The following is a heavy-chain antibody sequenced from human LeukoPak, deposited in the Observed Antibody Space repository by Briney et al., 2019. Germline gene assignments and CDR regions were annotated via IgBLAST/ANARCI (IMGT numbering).Heavy chain of an antibody. CDR3: ARYVGGSPGWFDL. CDR2: IYTSCST. D-gene: IGHD1-26*01. Sequence: SSETLSLTCTVSGGSSRSYYWSGIRQPAGKGLEWIGRIYTSCSTNYNPSLNSRVTMSVDTSKNQFSLKLSSVNAADTAVYYCARYVGGSPGWFDLWGRGTLVTVSS. V-gene: IGHV4-4*07. CDR1: GGSSRSYY. J-gene: IGHJ2*01.